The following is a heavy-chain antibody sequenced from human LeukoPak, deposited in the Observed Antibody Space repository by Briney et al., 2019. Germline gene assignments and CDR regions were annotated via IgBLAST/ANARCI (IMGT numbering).Heavy chain of an antibody. V-gene: IGHV4-59*01. D-gene: IGHD4-23*01. CDR2: VYYSGTT. CDR1: GDSISSYF. J-gene: IGHJ3*02. Sequence: SETLSLSCTVSGDSISSYFWSWIRQPPGKGLEWIGYVYYSGTTNYNPSLKSRVTISVDTSKNQFSLKLSSVTAADTAVYYCARYLPRYGGNSYDAFDIWGQGTMVTVSS. CDR3: ARYLPRYGGNSYDAFDI.